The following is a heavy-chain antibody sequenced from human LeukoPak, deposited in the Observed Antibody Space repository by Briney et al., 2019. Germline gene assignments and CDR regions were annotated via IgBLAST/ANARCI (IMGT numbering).Heavy chain of an antibody. J-gene: IGHJ5*02. CDR2: IKSKTDGGTT. V-gene: IGHV3-15*01. CDR3: TTVPASPSPDP. Sequence: GGSLGVSPAASGFTFSDGWMSWVSQAPGKGLESIGRIKSKTDGGTTDYAAPVKGRFTISRDDSKNTLYLQMNSLKIEDTSVYYCTTVPASPSPDPWGQGTLVTVSS. CDR1: GFTFSDGW. D-gene: IGHD2-2*01.